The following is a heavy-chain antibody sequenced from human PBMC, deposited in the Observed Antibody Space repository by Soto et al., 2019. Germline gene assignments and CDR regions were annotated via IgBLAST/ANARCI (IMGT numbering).Heavy chain of an antibody. J-gene: IGHJ3*02. CDR2: IYYSGST. CDR3: ASPTLGAFDI. Sequence: LQLQESGPGLVKPSETLSLTCTVSGGSISRSNYYWGWIRQPPGKGLEWIGSIYYSGSTSYNSSLTSRVTISVDTSRNQFSLRLSSVTAADTAVYYCASPTLGAFDIWGQGTMVTVSS. D-gene: IGHD3-16*01. V-gene: IGHV4-39*01. CDR1: GGSISRSNYY.